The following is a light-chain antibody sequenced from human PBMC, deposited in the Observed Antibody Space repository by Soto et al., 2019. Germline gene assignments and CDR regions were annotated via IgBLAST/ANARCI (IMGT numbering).Light chain of an antibody. J-gene: IGKJ4*01. CDR1: QSVSSSY. CDR2: GAS. CDR3: QQYGSSPPLS. Sequence: IVLTQSPGTLSLSPGERATLSCRASQSVSSSYLAWYQQKPGQAPRPLIYGASSRATGIPDRFSGSGSGTDFTLTISRLEPEDFAVYYCQQYGSSPPLSFGGGTKVDI. V-gene: IGKV3-20*01.